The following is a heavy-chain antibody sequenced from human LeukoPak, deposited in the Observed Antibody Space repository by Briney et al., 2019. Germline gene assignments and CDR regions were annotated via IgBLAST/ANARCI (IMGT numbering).Heavy chain of an antibody. CDR2: IGVKAYGGTT. Sequence: GRSLRLSCTTSGFTFVDYAMSWVRQAPGKGLEWVGFIGVKAYGGTTEYAASVKGRFTISRDDSKSIAYLQMNGLKTEDTAVYYCTRCYYDSNGFYRRVEHGGQGTLVTVSS. V-gene: IGHV3-49*04. J-gene: IGHJ4*02. D-gene: IGHD3-22*01. CDR3: TRCYYDSNGFYRRVEH. CDR1: GFTFVDYA.